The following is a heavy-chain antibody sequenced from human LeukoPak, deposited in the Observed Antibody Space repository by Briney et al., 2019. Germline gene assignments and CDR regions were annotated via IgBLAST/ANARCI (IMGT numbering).Heavy chain of an antibody. J-gene: IGHJ6*03. CDR2: VNSDSGAT. V-gene: IGHV1-2*02. CDR1: GYTFTVYY. D-gene: IGHD5-12*01. CDR3: ARQNHPMGYSYKYYMDV. Sequence: ASMKVSCKASGYTFTVYYIHWVRQAPGQGLVWMGWVNSDSGATTYGHKFQGRVTLTTDRPTSTAHMELRSLRSDDTAVYYCARQNHPMGYSYKYYMDVWGKGTTVTVSS.